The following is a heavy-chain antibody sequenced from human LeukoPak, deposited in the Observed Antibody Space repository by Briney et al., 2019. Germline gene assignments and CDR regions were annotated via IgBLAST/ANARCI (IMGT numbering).Heavy chain of an antibody. CDR3: ARENANYDILTDYSYYFDY. D-gene: IGHD3-9*01. CDR1: GFTFSSYD. J-gene: IGHJ4*02. CDR2: IGTAGDT. V-gene: IGHV3-13*01. Sequence: HPGGSLRLSCAASGFTFSSYDMHWVRQARGKGLEWVSAIGTAGDTYYRGSVKGRFTISRDNAKNSLYLQMNSLRAEDTAVYYCARENANYDILTDYSYYFDYWGQGTLVTVSS.